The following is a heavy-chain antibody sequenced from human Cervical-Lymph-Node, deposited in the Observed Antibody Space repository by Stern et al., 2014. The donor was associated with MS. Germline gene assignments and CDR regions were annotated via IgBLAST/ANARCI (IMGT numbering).Heavy chain of an antibody. D-gene: IGHD6-19*01. Sequence: VQLAESGAEAKKPGSSGKISCKASGGTLNRNAFSWVRQAPGQGLEWLGGITPIYGKTCYAQKFQATVTLYEDESTGTSYLELRSLRSEVTAVFYCAITDSAWDNPFHFYGMDVWGQGTTVTVSS. J-gene: IGHJ6*02. V-gene: IGHV1-69*01. CDR2: ITPIYGKT. CDR3: AITDSAWDNPFHFYGMDV. CDR1: GGTLNRNA.